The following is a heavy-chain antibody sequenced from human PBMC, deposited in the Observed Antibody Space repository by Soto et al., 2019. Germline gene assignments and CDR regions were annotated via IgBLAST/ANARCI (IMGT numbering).Heavy chain of an antibody. D-gene: IGHD6-13*01. CDR1: GYIFTNYY. V-gene: IGHV1-46*01. CDR3: ARDLAAAAY. J-gene: IGHJ4*02. Sequence: AXVKVSCKASGYIFTNYYIHWVLQAPGQGLEWMAIINPLPTSGSTNYAQKFQGRVTVTRDTSTSTVYLELSSLRSDDTAVYYCARDLAAAAYWGQGTLVTVSS. CDR2: INPLPTSGST.